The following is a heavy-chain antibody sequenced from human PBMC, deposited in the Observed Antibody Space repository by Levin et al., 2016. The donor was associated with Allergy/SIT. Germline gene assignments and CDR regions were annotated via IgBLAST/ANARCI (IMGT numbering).Heavy chain of an antibody. D-gene: IGHD6-19*01. Sequence: GESLKISCAVSGLNFSNYGMNWVRQTPGKGLEWVAVISYHGSNRYYGDSVKRRFSVSRDNSKNMLYLQMNSLRPDDTAVYYCARGPISSGWYGWSDYWGQGTPVTVSS. CDR3: ARGPISSGWYGWSDY. V-gene: IGHV3-30*03. J-gene: IGHJ4*02. CDR2: ISYHGSNR. CDR1: GLNFSNYG.